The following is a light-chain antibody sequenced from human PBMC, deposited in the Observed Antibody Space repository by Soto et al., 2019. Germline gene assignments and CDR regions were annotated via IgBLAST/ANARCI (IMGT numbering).Light chain of an antibody. Sequence: DIQMTQSPSTLSASVVDRVTITCRASQTISNWLAWYQQKPGKAPKVLIFDASTLDGGVPSRFSGRRSGTDFTLTISSLQPSDFATYYCQQYNTYPLTFGGWTKVEI. CDR3: QQYNTYPLT. CDR1: QTISNW. V-gene: IGKV1-5*01. J-gene: IGKJ4*01. CDR2: DAS.